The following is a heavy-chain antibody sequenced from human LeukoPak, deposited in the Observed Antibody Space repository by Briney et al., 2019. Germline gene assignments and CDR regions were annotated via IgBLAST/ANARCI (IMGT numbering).Heavy chain of an antibody. J-gene: IGHJ3*02. D-gene: IGHD6-19*01. CDR2: INYSGST. CDR1: GGSISSSSHY. V-gene: IGHV4-39*01. CDR3: ARRREQWLVRDDAFDI. Sequence: PSETLSLTCTVSGGSISSSSHYWSWIRQPPGKGLEWIASINYSGSTYYNPSLKSRVTISVDTSKNQFSLKLSSVTAADTAVYYCARRREQWLVRDDAFDIWGQGTMVTVSS.